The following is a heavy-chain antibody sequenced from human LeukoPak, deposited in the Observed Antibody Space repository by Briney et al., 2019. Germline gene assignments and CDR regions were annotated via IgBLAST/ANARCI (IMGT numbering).Heavy chain of an antibody. J-gene: IGHJ5*02. Sequence: PGGSLTLSSVASAFTASNNYMNWVSPPAGRGRDWVSLIYTGGDTQYADSVKGRFTISRDSSKNTLYLQMSSLRAEDTAVYYCGRDPPAVRTNTYAWGQGTLVTVSS. V-gene: IGHV3-66*01. CDR3: GRDPPAVRTNTYA. CDR2: IYTGGDT. CDR1: AFTASNNY. D-gene: IGHD4/OR15-4a*01.